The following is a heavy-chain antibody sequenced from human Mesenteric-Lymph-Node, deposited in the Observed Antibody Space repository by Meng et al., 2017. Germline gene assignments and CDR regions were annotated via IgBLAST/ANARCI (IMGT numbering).Heavy chain of an antibody. V-gene: IGHV1-8*01. CDR2: MSPESGNT. CDR3: ATGPPYSGSYLYFDY. D-gene: IGHD1-26*01. CDR1: GYTFTSYH. J-gene: IGHJ4*02. Sequence: QGQLVQVGAEVKKPGASGKVSCKASGYTFTSYHINWVRQATGQGLEWMGWMSPESGNTAYAQKFEGRVTMTRDTSINTAYMELSSLGSEDTAVYYCATGPPYSGSYLYFDYWGQGTLVTVSS.